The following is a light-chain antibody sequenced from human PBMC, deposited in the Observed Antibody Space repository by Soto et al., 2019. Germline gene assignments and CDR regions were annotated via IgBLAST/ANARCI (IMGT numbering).Light chain of an antibody. J-gene: IGKJ5*01. CDR1: QGIGSST. CDR3: QQCDTNPLT. Sequence: AIQLTQSPSSLSASVGDRVTITCRASQGIGSSTFAWYQQKAGKAPTLLIYDVSNLQRGVPTRFSGSGSRTDLSHTISSLQPEDFATYYCQQCDTNPLTFGQGTRLDIK. CDR2: DVS. V-gene: IGKV1-13*02.